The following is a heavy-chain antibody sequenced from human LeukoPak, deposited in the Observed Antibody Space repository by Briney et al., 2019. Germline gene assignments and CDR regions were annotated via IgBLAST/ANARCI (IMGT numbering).Heavy chain of an antibody. V-gene: IGHV3-23*01. D-gene: IGHD5-18*01. Sequence: GGSLRLSCAASGFTFSSYALSWVRQARGKGLEWVSGMDGRGGTITYADSVKGRFTISRDTSKYSLFLKMDRLRADDTAIYYCAKDHFGPYSYVEYWGQGTLVTVSS. CDR1: GFTFSSYA. CDR3: AKDHFGPYSYVEY. J-gene: IGHJ4*02. CDR2: MDGRGGTI.